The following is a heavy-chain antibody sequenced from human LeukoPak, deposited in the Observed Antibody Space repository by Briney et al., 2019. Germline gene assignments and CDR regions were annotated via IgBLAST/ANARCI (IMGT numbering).Heavy chain of an antibody. CDR1: GFSFSVYA. Sequence: GGSLRLSCAASGFSFSVYAVHWVSQAPGKGLECVAVISYDGSKKFYADSVKGRFTISRDNSENTLYLQMNSLRAEDTAVYYCARGGWIQTANTLFDYWGQGTLVTVSS. CDR3: ARGGWIQTANTLFDY. D-gene: IGHD5-18*01. V-gene: IGHV3-30-3*01. CDR2: ISYDGSKK. J-gene: IGHJ4*02.